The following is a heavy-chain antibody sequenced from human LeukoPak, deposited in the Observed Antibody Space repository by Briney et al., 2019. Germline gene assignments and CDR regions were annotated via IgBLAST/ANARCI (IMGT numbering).Heavy chain of an antibody. D-gene: IGHD2-2*01. V-gene: IGHV3-7*01. CDR2: IKQDGSEK. Sequence: TGGSLRLSCVASGFTFSSYWMSWVRQAPGKGLEWVANIKQDGSEKYYVDSAKGRFTISRDNAKNSLYLQMNSLRAEDTAVYYCARPLLPAGNWFDPWGQGTLVTVSS. CDR1: GFTFSSYW. CDR3: ARPLLPAGNWFDP. J-gene: IGHJ5*02.